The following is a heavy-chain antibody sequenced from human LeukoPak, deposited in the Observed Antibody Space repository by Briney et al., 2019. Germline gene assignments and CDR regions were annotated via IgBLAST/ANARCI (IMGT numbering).Heavy chain of an antibody. D-gene: IGHD3-10*01. CDR2: IYYSGST. J-gene: IGHJ4*02. CDR1: GGSFSGYY. V-gene: IGHV4-59*08. Sequence: SETLSLTCAVYGGSFSGYYWSWIRQPPGKGLEWIGYIYYSGSTNYNPSLKSRVTISVDTSKNQFSLKLSSVTAADTAVYYCARVDGLYGSGSYYWGQGTLVTVSS. CDR3: ARVDGLYGSGSYY.